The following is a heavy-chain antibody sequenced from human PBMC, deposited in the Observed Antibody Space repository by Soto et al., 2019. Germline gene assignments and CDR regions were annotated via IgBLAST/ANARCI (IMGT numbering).Heavy chain of an antibody. CDR2: IYYSGST. Sequence: QLQLQESGPGLVKPSETLSLTCTVSGGSISSSSYYWGWIRQPPGKGLEWIGSIYYSGSTYYNPSLKSRVTTSVDTSKNQFSLKLSSVSAADTAVYYCARRLEGSDAFDIWGQGTMVTVSS. D-gene: IGHD1-1*01. CDR3: ARRLEGSDAFDI. J-gene: IGHJ3*02. CDR1: GGSISSSSYY. V-gene: IGHV4-39*01.